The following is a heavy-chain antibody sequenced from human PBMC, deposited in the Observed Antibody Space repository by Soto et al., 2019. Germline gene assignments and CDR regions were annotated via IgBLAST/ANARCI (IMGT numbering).Heavy chain of an antibody. V-gene: IGHV3-33*01. CDR2: IWYDGSNK. Sequence: QVQLVESGGGVVQPGRSLRLSCAASGFTFSSYGMHWVRQAPGKGLEWVAVIWYDGSNKYYADSVKGRFTISRDNSKNALYLQMNSLRAEDTAVYYWARGPSGSYFDYWGQGTLVTVSS. J-gene: IGHJ4*02. CDR1: GFTFSSYG. CDR3: ARGPSGSYFDY. D-gene: IGHD1-26*01.